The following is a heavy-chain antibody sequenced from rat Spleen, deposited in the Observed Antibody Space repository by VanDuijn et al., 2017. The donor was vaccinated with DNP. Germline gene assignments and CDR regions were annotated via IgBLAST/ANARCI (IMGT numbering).Heavy chain of an antibody. CDR3: TTEGHTTGINGGFDY. Sequence: EVQLVESGGGLVQPGRSLKLSCAASGFIFSDYNMVWVRQAPKKGLEWVATISYDGSSTYYRDSVKGRFTISRYNAKSSLYLQMDSLRSEDTATYYCTTEGHTTGINGGFDYWGQGVMVTVSS. CDR1: GFIFSDYN. CDR2: ISYDGSST. J-gene: IGHJ2*01. V-gene: IGHV5-20*01. D-gene: IGHD1-9*01.